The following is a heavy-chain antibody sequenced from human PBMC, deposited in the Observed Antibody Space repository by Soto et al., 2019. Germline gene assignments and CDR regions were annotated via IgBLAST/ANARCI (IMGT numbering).Heavy chain of an antibody. CDR2: IYYSGST. D-gene: IGHD2-15*01. Sequence: TSETLSLTCTVSGGSISSGGYYWSWIRQHPGKGLEWIGYIYYSGSTYYNPSLKSRVTISVDTSKNQFSLKLSSVTAADTAVYYCARSGYCSGGSCYDLWYYYYGMDVWG. CDR1: GGSISSGGYY. V-gene: IGHV4-31*03. CDR3: ARSGYCSGGSCYDLWYYYYGMDV. J-gene: IGHJ6*01.